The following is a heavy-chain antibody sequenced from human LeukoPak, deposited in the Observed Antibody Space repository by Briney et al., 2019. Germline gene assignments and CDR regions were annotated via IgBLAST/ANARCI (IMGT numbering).Heavy chain of an antibody. J-gene: IGHJ5*02. D-gene: IGHD5-18*01. CDR1: GYTFTSYG. V-gene: IGHV1-18*01. CDR2: ISAYNGNT. Sequence: ASVKVSCKASGYTFTSYGISWVRQAPGQGLEWMGWISAYNGNTNYAQKLQGRVTVTTDTSTSTAYMELRSLRSDDTAVYYCARLAAITRWDWFDPWGQGTLVTVSS. CDR3: ARLAAITRWDWFDP.